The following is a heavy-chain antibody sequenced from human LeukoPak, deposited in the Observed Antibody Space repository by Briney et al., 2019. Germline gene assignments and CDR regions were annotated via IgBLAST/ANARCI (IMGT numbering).Heavy chain of an antibody. D-gene: IGHD6-13*01. CDR3: ARKSGIAAAYSHLYFDY. CDR2: IYYSGST. J-gene: IGHJ4*02. Sequence: SETLSLTCTVSGGSISSYYWSWIRQPPGKGLEWIGYIYYSGSTNYNPSLKSRVIISVDTSKNQFSLKLTSVTAADTAVYYCARKSGIAAAYSHLYFDYWGRGTLVTVSS. V-gene: IGHV4-59*01. CDR1: GGSISSYY.